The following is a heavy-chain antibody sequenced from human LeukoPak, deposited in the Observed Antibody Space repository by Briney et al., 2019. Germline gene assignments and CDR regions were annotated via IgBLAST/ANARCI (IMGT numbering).Heavy chain of an antibody. CDR1: GFTVSRNY. J-gene: IGHJ4*02. Sequence: GGSLRLSCAASGFTVSRNYMSWVRQAPGKGLEWVSSIYTAGGTYYADSVKGRFTVSRDNSKNSLYLQMNSLTAADTAVYYCAKDRSIGTYYTFDHWGQGTLVTVSS. V-gene: IGHV3-53*01. CDR2: IYTAGGT. CDR3: AKDRSIGTYYTFDH. D-gene: IGHD1-26*01.